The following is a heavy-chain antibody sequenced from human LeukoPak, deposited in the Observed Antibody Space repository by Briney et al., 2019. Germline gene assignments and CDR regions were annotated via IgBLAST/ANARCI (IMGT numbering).Heavy chain of an antibody. Sequence: GSAVKVSCKASGYTFTGYYMHWVRQAPGQGLEWMGWINPNSGGTNYAQTFQGRVTMTRDTAISTAYMELSRLRSDSTAVYYCARDLGEDGYKGYYFDYWGQGTLVTVSS. CDR3: ARDLGEDGYKGYYFDY. CDR2: INPNSGGT. D-gene: IGHD5-24*01. CDR1: GYTFTGYY. V-gene: IGHV1-2*02. J-gene: IGHJ4*02.